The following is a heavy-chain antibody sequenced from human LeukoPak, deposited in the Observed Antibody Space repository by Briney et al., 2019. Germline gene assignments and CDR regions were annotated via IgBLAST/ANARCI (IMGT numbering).Heavy chain of an antibody. V-gene: IGHV1-2*02. D-gene: IGHD4-17*01. CDR3: ARVDYGDYADLDY. Sequence: ASVKVSCKASGYTFTGYYMHWVRQAPGQGLEWMGWINPNSGGTNYAQKFQGRVTMTRDTSISTAYMELSRLRSDDTAVYYCARVDYGDYADLDYWGQGTLVTVSS. CDR1: GYTFTGYY. CDR2: INPNSGGT. J-gene: IGHJ4*02.